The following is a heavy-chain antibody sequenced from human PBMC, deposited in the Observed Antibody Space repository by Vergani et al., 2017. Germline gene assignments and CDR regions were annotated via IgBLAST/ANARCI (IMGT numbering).Heavy chain of an antibody. CDR1: GGSFSGYY. V-gene: IGHV4-34*10. J-gene: IGHJ4*02. Sequence: QVQLQESGPGLVKPSETLSLTCAVYGGSFSGYYWSWIRQPPGKGLEWIGEINHSGSTNYNPSLKSRVTRSVDTSKNQFSLKLSSVTAADTAVYYCAWCDFWNAHYDSWGQGTLVTVSS. D-gene: IGHD3-3*01. CDR2: INHSGST. CDR3: AWCDFWNAHYDS.